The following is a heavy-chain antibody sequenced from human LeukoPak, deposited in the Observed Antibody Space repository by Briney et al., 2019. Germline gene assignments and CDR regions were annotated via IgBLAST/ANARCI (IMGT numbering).Heavy chain of an antibody. Sequence: WGSLRLSCAASGFTFSSYSMNWVRQAPGKGLEWVSSISSSSSYIYYADSVKGRFTISRDNAKNSLYLQMNSLRAEDTAVYYCASRVVVVAATVHYWGQGTLVTVSS. D-gene: IGHD2-15*01. V-gene: IGHV3-21*01. CDR3: ASRVVVVAATVHY. J-gene: IGHJ4*02. CDR2: ISSSSSYI. CDR1: GFTFSSYS.